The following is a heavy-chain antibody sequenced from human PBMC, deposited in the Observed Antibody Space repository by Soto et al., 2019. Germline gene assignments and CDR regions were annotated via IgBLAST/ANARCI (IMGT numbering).Heavy chain of an antibody. V-gene: IGHV3-30-3*01. CDR1: GFTFSSYA. CDR3: GRCTSTSCHLGSDY. D-gene: IGHD2-2*01. J-gene: IGHJ4*02. Sequence: GGSLRLSCAASGFTFSSYAMNWVRQAPGKGLEWVALISHDGINKYYADSVRGRFTISRDSSANTLYLQMNSLRAADTAVYYCGRCTSTSCHLGSDYWGQGTLVTVSS. CDR2: ISHDGINK.